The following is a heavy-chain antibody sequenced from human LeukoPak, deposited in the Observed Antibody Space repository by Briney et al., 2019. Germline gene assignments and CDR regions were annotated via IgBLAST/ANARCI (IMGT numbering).Heavy chain of an antibody. CDR2: INSSGGSP. V-gene: IGHV1-46*01. D-gene: IGHD2-2*01. CDR3: ARLGVVPAASRPASDI. J-gene: IGHJ3*02. CDR1: RYTFTSYY. Sequence: ASVKVSCKASRYTFTSYYMHWVRQAPGQGLEWMGLINSSGGSPRYAQKFQGRVTMTRDTSTSTVYMELSSLRSEDTAVYYCARLGVVPAASRPASDIWGQGTMVTVSS.